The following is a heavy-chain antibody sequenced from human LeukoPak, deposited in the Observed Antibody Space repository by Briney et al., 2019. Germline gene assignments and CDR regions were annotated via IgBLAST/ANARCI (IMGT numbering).Heavy chain of an antibody. CDR2: IRSKANSYAT. CDR3: ARGSTRGYSYARSSYFDS. CDR1: GFTFSGSA. D-gene: IGHD5-18*01. J-gene: IGHJ4*02. V-gene: IGHV3-73*01. Sequence: GGSLRLSCAASGFTFSGSAMHWVRQASGKGLEWVGRIRSKANSYATAYAASVKGRFTISRDNSQNTVYLQMNSLRAEDTAVYYCARGSTRGYSYARSSYFDSWGQGTLVTVSS.